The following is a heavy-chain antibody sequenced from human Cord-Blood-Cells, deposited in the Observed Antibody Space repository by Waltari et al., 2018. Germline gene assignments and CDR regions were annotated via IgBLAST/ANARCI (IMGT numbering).Heavy chain of an antibody. CDR3: ASNGGNSYYYYYGMDV. J-gene: IGHJ6*02. D-gene: IGHD2-21*02. CDR2: ISSSSSTI. CDR1: GFTFSSYS. Sequence: EVQLVESGGGLVQPGGSLRLSCAASGFTFSSYSMNWVRQAPGKGLEWVSDISSSSSTIYYADSVKGRFTISRDNAKNSLYLQMNSLRAEDTAVYYCASNGGNSYYYYYGMDVWGQGTTVTVSS. V-gene: IGHV3-48*01.